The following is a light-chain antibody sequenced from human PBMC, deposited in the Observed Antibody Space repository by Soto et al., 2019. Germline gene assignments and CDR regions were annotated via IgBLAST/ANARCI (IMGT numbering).Light chain of an antibody. CDR3: QTYDSSLSGLYV. V-gene: IGLV2-14*01. CDR1: SSDIGAYDY. Sequence: QSALTQPASLSGSPGQSITISCTGTSSDIGAYDYVSWFQQHPGKAPKLMISEVNNRPSGVSNRFSGSKSGNTAYLTISGLQVEDEAEYYCQTYDSSLSGLYVFGTGTKVTVL. J-gene: IGLJ1*01. CDR2: EVN.